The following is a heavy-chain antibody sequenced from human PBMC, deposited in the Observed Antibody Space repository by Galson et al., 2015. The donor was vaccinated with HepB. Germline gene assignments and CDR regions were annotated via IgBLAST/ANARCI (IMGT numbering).Heavy chain of an antibody. CDR2: IIPIFGTA. V-gene: IGHV1-69*05. CDR3: SRGWELLADY. J-gene: IGHJ4*02. CDR1: GGTFSSYD. D-gene: IGHD1-26*01. Sequence: SVKVSCKASGGTFSSYDISWVRQAPGQGLEWMGGIIPIFGTANYAQKFQGRVTITTDESTSTAYMELSSLRSEDTAVYYCSRGWELLADYWGQGTLVTVSS.